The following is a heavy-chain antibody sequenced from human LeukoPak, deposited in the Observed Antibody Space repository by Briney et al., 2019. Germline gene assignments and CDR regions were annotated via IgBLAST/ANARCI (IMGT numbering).Heavy chain of an antibody. J-gene: IGHJ4*02. CDR1: GFTFSSYS. V-gene: IGHV3-21*04. Sequence: PGGTLRLSRAASGFTFSSYSMNWVRQAPGKGLEWVSSISSSSSYIYYADSVKGRFTISRDNAKNSLFLQMNSLRAEDTAVYYCARSPEYYYDTSGYYYVRTFDYWGQGTLVTVSS. CDR3: ARSPEYYYDTSGYYYVRTFDY. CDR2: ISSSSSYI. D-gene: IGHD3-22*01.